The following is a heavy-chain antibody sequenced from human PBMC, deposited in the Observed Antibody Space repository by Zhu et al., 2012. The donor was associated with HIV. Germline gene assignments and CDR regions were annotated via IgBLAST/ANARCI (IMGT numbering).Heavy chain of an antibody. CDR2: IYYSGST. Sequence: QVQLQGSGPGLVKPSQTLSLTCTVSGGSISSGDYYWSWIRQPPGKGLEWIGYIYYSGSTYYNPSLKSRITMSVDTSKNQFSLKLSSVTAADTAVYYCARVFRSYYYYFDYWGQGTLVTVSS. CDR3: ARVFRSYYYYFDY. J-gene: IGHJ4*02. V-gene: IGHV4-30-4*08. D-gene: IGHD3-22*01. CDR1: GGSISSGDYY.